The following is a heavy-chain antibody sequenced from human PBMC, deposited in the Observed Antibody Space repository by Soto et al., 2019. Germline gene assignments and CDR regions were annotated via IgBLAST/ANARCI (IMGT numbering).Heavy chain of an antibody. Sequence: ASVKVSCKASGYTFTSYAMHWVRQAPGQRLEWMGWINAGNGNTKYSQKFQGRVTITRDTSGSTAYMELSSLRSEETAVYYCAGTIVVVTALRYCGQGTLVTVSS. V-gene: IGHV1-3*01. CDR2: INAGNGNT. CDR1: GYTFTSYA. D-gene: IGHD2-21*02. CDR3: AGTIVVVTALRY. J-gene: IGHJ4*02.